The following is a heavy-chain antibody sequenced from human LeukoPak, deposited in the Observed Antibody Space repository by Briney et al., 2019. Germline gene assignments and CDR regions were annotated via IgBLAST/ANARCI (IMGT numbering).Heavy chain of an antibody. V-gene: IGHV3-23*01. J-gene: IGHJ4*02. CDR2: ISGSGGST. D-gene: IGHD6-19*01. CDR1: GFIFNHYG. CDR3: AKAGSSGWSSSGGDY. Sequence: GGSLRLSCAVAGFIFNHYGIQWVRQAPGKGLEWVSTISGSGGSTFYADSVKGRFPIARDNSNNTLFLQMNSLRAEDTAIYFCAKAGSSGWSSSGGDYWGQGSLVTVSS.